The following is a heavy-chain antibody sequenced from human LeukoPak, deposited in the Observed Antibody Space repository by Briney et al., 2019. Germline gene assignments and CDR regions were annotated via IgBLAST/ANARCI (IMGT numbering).Heavy chain of an antibody. CDR3: ARDSGYDILTGYYIRGYYFDY. CDR1: GGSISSYY. J-gene: IGHJ4*02. D-gene: IGHD3-9*01. CDR2: IFYSGTT. Sequence: SETLSLTCTVSGGSISSYYWSWIRQPPGKGLEWIGFIFYSGTTNYNPSLKSRVTISVDTSKNQFSLKLSSVTAADTAVYYCARDSGYDILTGYYIRGYYFDYWGQGTLVTVSS. V-gene: IGHV4-59*12.